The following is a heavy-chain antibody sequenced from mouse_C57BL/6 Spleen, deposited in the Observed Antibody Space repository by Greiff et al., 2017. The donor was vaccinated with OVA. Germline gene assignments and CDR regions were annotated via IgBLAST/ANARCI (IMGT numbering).Heavy chain of an antibody. CDR2: IYPGNSDT. V-gene: IGHV1-5*01. CDR3: TRGYGSSDYAMDY. Sequence: VHVKQSGTVLARPGASVKMSCKTSGYTFTSYWMHWVKQRPGQGLEWIGAIYPGNSDTSYNQKFKGKAKLTAVTSASTAYMELSSLTNEDSAVYYCTRGYGSSDYAMDYWGQGTSVTVSS. CDR1: GYTFTSYW. J-gene: IGHJ4*01. D-gene: IGHD1-1*01.